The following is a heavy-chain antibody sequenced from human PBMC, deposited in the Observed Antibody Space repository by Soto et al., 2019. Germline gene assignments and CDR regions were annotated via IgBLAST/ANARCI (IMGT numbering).Heavy chain of an antibody. Sequence: SVKVSCKASGGTFSSYAISWVRQAPGQGLEWMGGIIPIFGTANYAQKFQGRVTITADGSTSTAYMELSSLRSEDTAVYYCASKLEPTVNYYVMDVWGQGTTVTVSS. V-gene: IGHV1-69*13. D-gene: IGHD1-1*01. J-gene: IGHJ6*02. CDR1: GGTFSSYA. CDR3: ASKLEPTVNYYVMDV. CDR2: IIPIFGTA.